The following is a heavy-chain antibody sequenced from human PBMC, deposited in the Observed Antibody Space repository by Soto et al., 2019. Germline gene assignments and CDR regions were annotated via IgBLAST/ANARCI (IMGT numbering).Heavy chain of an antibody. CDR1: GFSLSTRGEG. V-gene: IGHV2-5*01. CDR3: AHFSGYEQFDS. CDR2: IYWNDDK. D-gene: IGHD5-12*01. Sequence: SGPTLVNPTQTLTLTCTFSGFSLSTRGEGVGWIRQPPGKALEWLAVIYWNDDKRYSPSLKSRLTITKDSSKNQVVLAMTNMDPVDTGTYYCAHFSGYEQFDSWGQGALVTVAS. J-gene: IGHJ4*02.